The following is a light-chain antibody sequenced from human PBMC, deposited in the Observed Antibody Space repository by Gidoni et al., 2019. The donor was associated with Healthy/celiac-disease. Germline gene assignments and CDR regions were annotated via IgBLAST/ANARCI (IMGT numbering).Light chain of an antibody. CDR3: QQRSNWPAVT. J-gene: IGKJ5*01. CDR1: QSVSSY. CDR2: DAS. Sequence: EIVLTQSPATLALSPGERATLSCRASQSVSSYLAWYQQKPGKAPRLLIYDASNRATGIPARFSGSESGTDCTLTSISVEPEDFAVYYCQQRSNWPAVTFGKGTRLEIK. V-gene: IGKV3-11*01.